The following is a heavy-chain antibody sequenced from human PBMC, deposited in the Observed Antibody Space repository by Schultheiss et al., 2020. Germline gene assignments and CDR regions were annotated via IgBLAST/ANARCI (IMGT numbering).Heavy chain of an antibody. Sequence: SVKVSCKASGFTFTSSAVQWVRQARGQRLEWIGWIVVGSGNTSYAQKFQGRVTMTRDTSTSTVYMELSSLRSEDTAVYYCAREEIRQARPPSIDYWGQGTLVTVSS. J-gene: IGHJ4*02. CDR2: IVVGSGNT. CDR1: GFTFTSSA. V-gene: IGHV1-58*01. CDR3: AREEIRQARPPSIDY. D-gene: IGHD4-11*01.